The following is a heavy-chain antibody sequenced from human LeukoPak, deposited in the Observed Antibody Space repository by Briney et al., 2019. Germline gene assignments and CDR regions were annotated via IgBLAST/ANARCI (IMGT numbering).Heavy chain of an antibody. CDR3: ASPYRYGGGP. J-gene: IGHJ5*02. Sequence: GGSLRLSCAASGFTFSGSAMHWVRQSPGKGLEWVGRIRSKANDHATAYAASVRGRFTISRDDSKNTAYLQMNSLKTEDTAVYYCASPYRYGGGPWGQGTLVTVSS. V-gene: IGHV3-73*01. D-gene: IGHD4-17*01. CDR1: GFTFSGSA. CDR2: IRSKANDHAT.